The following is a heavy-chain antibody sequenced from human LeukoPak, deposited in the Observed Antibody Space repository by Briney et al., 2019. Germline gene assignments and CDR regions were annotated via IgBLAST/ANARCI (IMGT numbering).Heavy chain of an antibody. J-gene: IGHJ5*02. CDR1: GYTFTTYG. V-gene: IGHV1-18*01. Sequence: ASVKVSCKASGYTFTTYGITRVRQAPGQGPEWMGWISAHDGRRNYAQKFQGRVTMTTDTSTSTAYMELRCLRSDDTAVYYCARGDVVVSSAVRLEPWGQGTLVTVSS. D-gene: IGHD2-2*01. CDR2: ISAHDGRR. CDR3: ARGDVVVSSAVRLEP.